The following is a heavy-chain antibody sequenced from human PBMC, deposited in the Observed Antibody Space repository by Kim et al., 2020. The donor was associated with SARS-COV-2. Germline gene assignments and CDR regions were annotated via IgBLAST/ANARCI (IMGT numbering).Heavy chain of an antibody. CDR3: AKVCPVWGAFDI. CDR1: GFTFSSYA. V-gene: IGHV3-23*01. CDR2: ISGSGGST. J-gene: IGHJ3*02. Sequence: GESLRLTCAASGFTFSSYAMSWVRQAPGKGLEWVSAISGSGGSTYYADSVKGRFTISRDNSKNTLYLQMNSLRAEDTAVYYCAKVCPVWGAFDIWGQGTMVTVSS. D-gene: IGHD3-16*01.